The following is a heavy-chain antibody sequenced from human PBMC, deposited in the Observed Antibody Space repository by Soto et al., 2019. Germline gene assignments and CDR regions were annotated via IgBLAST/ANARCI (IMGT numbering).Heavy chain of an antibody. D-gene: IGHD2-15*01. CDR2: TYYRSKWYN. V-gene: IGHV6-1*01. CDR3: SRDRENPGHQLGRMDV. CDR1: GDSVSSSSAA. Sequence: SQTLSLTCAISGDSVSSSSAAWNWVRLSPSRGLEWLGRTYYRSKWYNDYAVSVKSRITINTDTAKNQFSLQLNSVTPEDTAVYYCSRDRENPGHQLGRMDVWGQGTTVTVSS. J-gene: IGHJ6*02.